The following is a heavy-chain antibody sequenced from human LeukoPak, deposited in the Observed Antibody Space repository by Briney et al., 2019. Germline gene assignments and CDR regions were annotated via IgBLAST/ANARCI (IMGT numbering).Heavy chain of an antibody. CDR3: AKGRRYCSSTSCYTLFPGDY. D-gene: IGHD2-2*02. CDR2: IRYDGSNK. V-gene: IGHV3-30*02. Sequence: GGSLRLSCAASGFTLSSYGMHWVRQAPGKGLEWVAFIRYDGSNKYYADSVKGRFTISRDNSKNTLYLQMNSLRAEDTAVYYCAKGRRYCSSTSCYTLFPGDYWGQGTLVTVSS. CDR1: GFTLSSYG. J-gene: IGHJ4*02.